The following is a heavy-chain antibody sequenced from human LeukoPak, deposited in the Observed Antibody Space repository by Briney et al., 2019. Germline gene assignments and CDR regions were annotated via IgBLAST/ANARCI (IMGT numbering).Heavy chain of an antibody. CDR1: GYTFTGYY. CDR2: INPNSGGT. J-gene: IGHJ4*02. CDR3: AREAPFFSGYDSFDY. D-gene: IGHD5-12*01. Sequence: ASVKVSCKASGYTFTGYYMHWVRQAPGQGLEWMGWINPNSGGTNYAQKFQGWVTMTRDTSISTAYMELSRLRSDDTAVYYCAREAPFFSGYDSFDYWGQGTLVTVSS. V-gene: IGHV1-2*04.